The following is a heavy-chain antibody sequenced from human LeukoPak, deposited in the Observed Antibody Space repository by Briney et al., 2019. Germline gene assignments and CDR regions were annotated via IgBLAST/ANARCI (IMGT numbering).Heavy chain of an antibody. CDR3: AREYSSFDY. Sequence: SETLSLTCTVSGDPITTNSNYKWSWIRQRPCKGLEWIGYIYHSGNTNYNPSLKSRVTISVDTSKNQYSLRLTSVAAADTAVYYCAREYSSFDYWGQGTLVTVSS. D-gene: IGHD3-22*01. CDR2: IYHSGNT. CDR1: GDPITTNSNYK. J-gene: IGHJ4*02. V-gene: IGHV4-61*01.